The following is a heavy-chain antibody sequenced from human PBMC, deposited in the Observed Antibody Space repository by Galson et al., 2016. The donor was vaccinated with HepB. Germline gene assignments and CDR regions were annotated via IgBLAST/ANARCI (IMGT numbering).Heavy chain of an antibody. V-gene: IGHV3-13*01. J-gene: IGHJ6*04. D-gene: IGHD1-1*01. CDR2: IETAGDT. CDR3: ARGKSLLTMPWNYGLDV. CDR1: GFPFSIHD. Sequence: LRLSCAASGFPFSIHDMHWVRQVTGKGLEWVSAIETAGDTYYPDSVKGRFTISRENAKNSLYLQMNDLRAGDTAVYYCARGKSLLTMPWNYGLDVWGKGTAVTVSS.